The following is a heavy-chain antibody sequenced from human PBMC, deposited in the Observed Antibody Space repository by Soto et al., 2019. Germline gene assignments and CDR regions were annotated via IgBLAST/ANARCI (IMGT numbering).Heavy chain of an antibody. Sequence: QGHLVQSGAEVKKPGASVKVSCKTSAYTFTRYGISWVRQAPGQGLEWMGWISGYNGDTNYEQNLQDRVTMTIDTSTTTAYMELRSLTSDDTAVYYCAKNGQPPYYYYGLDVWGQGTTVTVSS. J-gene: IGHJ6*02. CDR3: AKNGQPPYYYYGLDV. V-gene: IGHV1-18*01. D-gene: IGHD2-8*01. CDR2: ISGYNGDT. CDR1: AYTFTRYG.